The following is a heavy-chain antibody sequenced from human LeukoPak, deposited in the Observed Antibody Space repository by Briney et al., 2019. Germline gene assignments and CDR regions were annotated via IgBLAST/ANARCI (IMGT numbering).Heavy chain of an antibody. J-gene: IGHJ4*02. D-gene: IGHD1-1*01. CDR1: GFAFSSFG. V-gene: IGHV3-33*01. CDR2: IWYDGTNK. Sequence: PGGSLRLSCAASGFAFSSFGMHWVRQAPGKGLEWVAVIWYDGTNKYYADSVKGRFAISRDNSKNTLYLQMNSLRAEDTAVYYCARNNWNSRTQRWFYFDNWGEGTLVTVSS. CDR3: ARNNWNSRTQRWFYFDN.